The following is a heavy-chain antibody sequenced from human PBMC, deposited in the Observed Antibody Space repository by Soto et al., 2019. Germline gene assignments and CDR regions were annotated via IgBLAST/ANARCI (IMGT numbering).Heavy chain of an antibody. D-gene: IGHD6-13*01. Sequence: SETLSLTCTVSGVSISSGGYYWIWIRQHPGKGLEWIGYIYYSGSTYYNPSLKSRVAISVDTSKNQFSLKLSSVTAADTAVYYCARDAGTDLYYFDYWGQGTLVTVSS. V-gene: IGHV4-31*03. J-gene: IGHJ4*02. CDR3: ARDAGTDLYYFDY. CDR2: IYYSGST. CDR1: GVSISSGGYY.